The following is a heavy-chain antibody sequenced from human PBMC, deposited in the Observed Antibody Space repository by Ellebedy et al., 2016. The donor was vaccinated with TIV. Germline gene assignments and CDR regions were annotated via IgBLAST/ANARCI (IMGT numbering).Heavy chain of an antibody. CDR1: GLTFSRYW. J-gene: IGHJ4*02. Sequence: PGGSLRLSCVDSGLTFSRYWMSWVRQTPGRGLEWVANIKQDGSDKNYVDSVKGRFTISRDNAKNSLYLQMNSLRVEDTAMYHCARVRQGSGGYNFWGQGTLVTVSS. CDR3: ARVRQGSGGYNF. CDR2: IKQDGSDK. V-gene: IGHV3-7*03. D-gene: IGHD5-12*01.